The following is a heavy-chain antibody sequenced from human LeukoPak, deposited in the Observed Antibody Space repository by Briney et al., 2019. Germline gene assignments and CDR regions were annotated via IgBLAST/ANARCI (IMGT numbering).Heavy chain of an antibody. V-gene: IGHV3-15*01. CDR1: GFTFSNAW. D-gene: IGHD3-3*01. CDR3: TTGSTPYDFWSGYLDY. J-gene: IGHJ4*02. Sequence: GGSLRLSCAASGFTFSNAWMSWVRQAPGKGLEWVGRKSKTDGGTTDYAAPVKGRFTISRDDSKNTLYLQMNSLKTEDPAVYYCTTGSTPYDFWSGYLDYWGQGALVTVSS. CDR2: KSKTDGGTT.